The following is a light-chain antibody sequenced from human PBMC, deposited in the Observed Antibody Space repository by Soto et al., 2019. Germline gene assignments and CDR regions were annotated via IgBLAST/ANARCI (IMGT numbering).Light chain of an antibody. CDR2: GAS. J-gene: IGKJ3*01. Sequence: EIVLTRSPGTLSLSPGERATLSCRASQIVNANDLAWYQQKPGQSPRLLIFGASSRATGIPDRFSGSGSGTDFTLTISRVEPEDFAVYYCQQYGSSPFTFGPGTKVDIK. CDR3: QQYGSSPFT. V-gene: IGKV3-20*01. CDR1: QIVNAND.